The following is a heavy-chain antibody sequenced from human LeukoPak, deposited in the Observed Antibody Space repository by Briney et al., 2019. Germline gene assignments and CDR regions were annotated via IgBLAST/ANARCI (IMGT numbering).Heavy chain of an antibody. CDR2: IIPILGIA. J-gene: IGHJ4*02. CDR3: ARGEGYSSSWYPPH. Sequence: ASVKVSCKASGGTFSSYAISWVRQAPGQGLEWMGRIIPILGIANYAQKFQGRVTITADKSTSTAYMELSSLRSEDTAVYYCARGEGYSSSWYPPHWGQGTLVTVSS. CDR1: GGTFSSYA. D-gene: IGHD6-13*01. V-gene: IGHV1-69*04.